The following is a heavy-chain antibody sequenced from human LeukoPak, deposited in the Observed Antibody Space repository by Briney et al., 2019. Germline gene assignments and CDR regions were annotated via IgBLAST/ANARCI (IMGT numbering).Heavy chain of an antibody. Sequence: ASVKVSCKASGYTFTSYYMHWVRQAPGQGLEWMGWINPNSGGTNYAQKFQGRVTMTRDTSISTAYMELSRLRSDDTAVYYCARGGITMVRGANNWFDPWGQGTLVTVSS. D-gene: IGHD3-10*01. CDR3: ARGGITMVRGANNWFDP. CDR1: GYTFTSYY. J-gene: IGHJ5*02. CDR2: INPNSGGT. V-gene: IGHV1-2*02.